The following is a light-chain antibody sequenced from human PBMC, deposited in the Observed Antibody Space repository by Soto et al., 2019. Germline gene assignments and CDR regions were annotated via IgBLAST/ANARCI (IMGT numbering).Light chain of an antibody. CDR3: QQYNSYSYT. Sequence: DIQMNQSPSTLSASVGDRVTITCRASQRIGSWLAWYQQQPGKAPKLLIYDASTLESGVPSRFSGSGSGTEFTLTISSLQFDDSATYYCQQYNSYSYTFGQGTKLEIK. J-gene: IGKJ2*01. CDR2: DAS. V-gene: IGKV1-5*01. CDR1: QRIGSW.